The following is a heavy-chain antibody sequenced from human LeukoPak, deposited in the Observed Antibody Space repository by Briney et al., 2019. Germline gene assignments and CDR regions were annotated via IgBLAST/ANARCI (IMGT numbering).Heavy chain of an antibody. CDR3: AKDHDYGDPSGMDV. D-gene: IGHD4-17*01. V-gene: IGHV3-30*18. CDR2: ISYDGSNK. CDR1: GFTFSSYG. J-gene: IGHJ6*02. Sequence: GGSLRLSCAASGFTFSSYGMHWVRQAPGKGLEWVAFISYDGSNKYYADSVKGRFTISRDNSKNTLYLQMNSLRAEDTAVYYCAKDHDYGDPSGMDVWGQGTTVTVSS.